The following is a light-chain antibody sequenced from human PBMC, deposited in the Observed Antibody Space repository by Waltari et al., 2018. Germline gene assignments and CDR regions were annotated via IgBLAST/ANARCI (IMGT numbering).Light chain of an antibody. CDR1: QSISSW. CDR3: QQSYSFTRT. J-gene: IGKJ1*01. CDR2: KAS. V-gene: IGKV1-5*03. Sequence: DIQMTQSPSTLSASVGDRVTITCRASQSISSWLAWYQQKPGKAPKLLIYKASSLESGIPSRFSGSGFGTEFTLTISSLQPDDFATYYCQQSYSFTRTFGQGTKVEIK.